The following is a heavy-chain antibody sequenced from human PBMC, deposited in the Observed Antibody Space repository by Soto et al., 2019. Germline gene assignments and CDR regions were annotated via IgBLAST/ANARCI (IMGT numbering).Heavy chain of an antibody. CDR1: GFTFSSSA. V-gene: IGHV1-58*01. J-gene: IGHJ6*01. CDR3: AREVVSGRMDV. D-gene: IGHD2-15*01. CDR2: IDVGSANA. Sequence: SVKVSCKTSGFTFSSSAVHWVRQARGHRLQWIGWIDVGSANANYAQMLQERVTISRDMSTSTAYMELSSLRPEDTAVYYCAREVVSGRMDVWGQGTTLTVSS.